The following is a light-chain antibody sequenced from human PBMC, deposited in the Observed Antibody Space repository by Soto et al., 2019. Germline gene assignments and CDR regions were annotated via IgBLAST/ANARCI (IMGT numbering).Light chain of an antibody. CDR3: GSYTSRSTLV. V-gene: IGLV2-14*01. CDR1: SSNVGGYNY. Sequence: QSALTQPASVSGSPGQSITISCTGTSSNVGGYNYVSWYQQHPGKAPKLMIYEVNNRPSGVSNRFSGSKSGDSASLTISGHEADDEDDYYYGSYTSRSTLVFGGGTKLTVL. J-gene: IGLJ2*01. CDR2: EVN.